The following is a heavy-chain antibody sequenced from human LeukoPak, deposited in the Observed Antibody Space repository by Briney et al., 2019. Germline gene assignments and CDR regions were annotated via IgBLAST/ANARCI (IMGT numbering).Heavy chain of an antibody. CDR2: LYYSGST. CDR1: GGSISSYY. D-gene: IGHD3-22*01. CDR3: ASTVDDSSGYYYDY. Sequence: PSETLSLTCTVSGGSISSYYWSWIRQPPGKGLEWIGYLYYSGSTNYNPSLKSRVTISVDTSKNQFSLKLSSVTAADTAVYYCASTVDDSSGYYYDYWGQGTLVTVSS. V-gene: IGHV4-59*01. J-gene: IGHJ4*02.